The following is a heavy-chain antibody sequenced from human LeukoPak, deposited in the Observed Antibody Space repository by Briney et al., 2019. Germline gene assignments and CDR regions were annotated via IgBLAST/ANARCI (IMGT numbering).Heavy chain of an antibody. D-gene: IGHD3-22*01. CDR2: IKRDGSEK. CDR1: GFTFSSYW. CDR3: ARETDPGYYDSSGYYLGTFTGSPKQFDY. J-gene: IGHJ4*02. V-gene: IGHV3-7*03. Sequence: GGSLRLSCAASGFTFSSYWMSWVRQAPGKGPEWVANIKRDGSEKYYVDSVKGRFTISRDNAKNSLYLQMNSLRAEDTAVYYCARETDPGYYDSSGYYLGTFTGSPKQFDYWGQGTLVTVSS.